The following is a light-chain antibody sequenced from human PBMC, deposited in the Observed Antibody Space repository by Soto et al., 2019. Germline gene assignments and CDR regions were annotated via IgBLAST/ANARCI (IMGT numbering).Light chain of an antibody. CDR3: QVWDSYSDHVV. CDR1: NIGSKS. Sequence: SYELTQPPSVSVAPGQTARITCEGNNIGSKSVYWYQQKPGQAPVLVIPPSGIPERFSGSNSGDTATLTISRVEAGNEADYYCQVWDSYSDHVVFGGGTKLTVL. J-gene: IGLJ2*01. V-gene: IGLV3-21*04.